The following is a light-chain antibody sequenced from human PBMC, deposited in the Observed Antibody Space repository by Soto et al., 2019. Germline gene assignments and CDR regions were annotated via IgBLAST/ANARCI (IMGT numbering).Light chain of an antibody. J-gene: IGKJ5*01. Sequence: DIQMTQSPSSLSASVGDRVTIPCRASQTISRNLNWYQQKPGKAPKLLIYAASTLQSGVPSRFSGSGSGTDFTLAISSLQPEDFATYYCQKSDAIPITFGQGTRLEIK. CDR3: QKSDAIPIT. CDR2: AAS. V-gene: IGKV1-39*01. CDR1: QTISRN.